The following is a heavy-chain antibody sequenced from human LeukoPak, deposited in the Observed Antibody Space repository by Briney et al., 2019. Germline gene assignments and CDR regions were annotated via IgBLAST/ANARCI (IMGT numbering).Heavy chain of an antibody. CDR1: GFGFSVYW. V-gene: IGHV3-74*01. Sequence: PGGSLRLSCAASGFGFSVYWMHWVRQAPGKGLVWVAHINEDGTGASHADSVKGRFTISRDNAKNTLYLQMNSLTVEDTAVYYCAGVPTNSYGFGQWGQGSLVTVSS. J-gene: IGHJ4*02. CDR2: INEDGTGA. D-gene: IGHD5-18*01. CDR3: AGVPTNSYGFGQ.